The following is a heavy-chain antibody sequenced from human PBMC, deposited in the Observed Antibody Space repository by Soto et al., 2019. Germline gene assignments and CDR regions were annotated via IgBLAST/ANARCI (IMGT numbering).Heavy chain of an antibody. V-gene: IGHV4-59*01. J-gene: IGHJ6*02. Sequence: SETLSLTCTVSGGSISSYYWSWIRQPPGKGLEWIGYIYYSGSTNYNPSLKSRVTISVDTSKNQFSLKLSSVTAADMAVYYCARSTTDYDLYYYYYGMDVWGQGTTVTVSS. CDR3: ARSTTDYDLYYYYYGMDV. D-gene: IGHD4-17*01. CDR1: GGSISSYY. CDR2: IYYSGST.